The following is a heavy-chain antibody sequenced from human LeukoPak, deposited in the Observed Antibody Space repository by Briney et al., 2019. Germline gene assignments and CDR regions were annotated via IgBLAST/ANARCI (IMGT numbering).Heavy chain of an antibody. Sequence: PSQTLSLTCTVSGGSISSYCWTWIRQPPGKGLEWIGYIYYSGTTNYNPSLKSRVTISVDTSKNQFSLKLSSVTAADTAVYYCARRVNGGSFRGGAFDIWGQGTMVTVSS. D-gene: IGHD1-26*01. CDR3: ARRVNGGSFRGGAFDI. J-gene: IGHJ3*02. V-gene: IGHV4-59*08. CDR2: IYYSGTT. CDR1: GGSISSYC.